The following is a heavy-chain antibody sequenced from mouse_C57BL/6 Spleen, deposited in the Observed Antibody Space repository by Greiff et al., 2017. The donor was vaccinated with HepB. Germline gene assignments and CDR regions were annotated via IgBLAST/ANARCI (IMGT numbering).Heavy chain of an antibody. CDR1: GYTFTSYW. J-gene: IGHJ2*01. CDR3: ARGGLRRGVDY. D-gene: IGHD2-4*01. V-gene: IGHV1-50*01. CDR2: IDPSDSYT. Sequence: QVQLQQPGAELVKPGASVKLSCKASGYTFTSYWMQWVKQRPGQGLEWIGEIDPSDSYTNYNQKFKGKATLTVDTSSSTAYMQLSSLTSEDSAVYYSARGGLRRGVDYWGQGTTLTVSS.